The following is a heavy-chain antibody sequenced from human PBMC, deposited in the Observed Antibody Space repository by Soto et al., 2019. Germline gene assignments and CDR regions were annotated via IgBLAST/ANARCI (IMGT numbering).Heavy chain of an antibody. Sequence: SETLSLTCTVSGGSVNSFYWSWVRQAPGKGLEWIGYVHHSGASNYNPSLASRVTLSVDTSKNQLSLKLTSVTAADTAVYYCARSHPSTGVGVLPSFGVDVWGQGTTVTVSS. CDR2: VHHSGAS. CDR3: ARSHPSTGVGVLPSFGVDV. J-gene: IGHJ6*02. V-gene: IGHV4-59*02. D-gene: IGHD3-3*01. CDR1: GGSVNSFY.